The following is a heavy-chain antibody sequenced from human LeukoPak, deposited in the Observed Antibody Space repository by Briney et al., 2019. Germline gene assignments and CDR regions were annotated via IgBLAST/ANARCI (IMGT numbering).Heavy chain of an antibody. Sequence: GGSLRLSCAGSGFIFNNYAMHWVRQPLGKGLEWVSGISWNSGSIDYADSVKGRFTISRDNAKNSLYLQMNSLRVEDTAFYYCAKDNRRHYTSGPNPDSLHWGQGALVTVSS. CDR3: AKDNRRHYTSGPNPDSLH. V-gene: IGHV3-9*01. CDR1: GFIFNNYA. D-gene: IGHD6-19*01. CDR2: ISWNSGSI. J-gene: IGHJ4*02.